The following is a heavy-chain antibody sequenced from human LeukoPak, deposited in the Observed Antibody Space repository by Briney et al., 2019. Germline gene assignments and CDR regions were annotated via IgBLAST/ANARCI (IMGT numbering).Heavy chain of an antibody. CDR3: ARETILWFGALGGMDV. CDR2: VSYEGSNI. Sequence: PGGSLRLSCAASGFTFSSHVMHWVRQAPGKGLEWVAVVSYEGSNIYYADSVKGRFTISRDNSKNTLYLQMNSLRAEDTAVCYCARETILWFGALGGMDVWGQGTTVTVSS. J-gene: IGHJ6*02. D-gene: IGHD3-10*01. V-gene: IGHV3-30-3*01. CDR1: GFTFSSHV.